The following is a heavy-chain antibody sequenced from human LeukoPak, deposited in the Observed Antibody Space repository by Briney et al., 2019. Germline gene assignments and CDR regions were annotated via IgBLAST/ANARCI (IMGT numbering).Heavy chain of an antibody. V-gene: IGHV3-9*01. CDR2: INWKTGNG. J-gene: IGHJ2*01. Sequence: AGGSLRLSCAVSGFNFDDYAMHWVRQAPGRGLEWVSGINWKTGNGIYADSVKGRFTISRDNAKNSLYLQMSSLRAEDTALYYCTRRAARWQFDLRGRGTLLTVSS. CDR1: GFNFDDYA. CDR3: TRRAARWQFDL. D-gene: IGHD5-24*01.